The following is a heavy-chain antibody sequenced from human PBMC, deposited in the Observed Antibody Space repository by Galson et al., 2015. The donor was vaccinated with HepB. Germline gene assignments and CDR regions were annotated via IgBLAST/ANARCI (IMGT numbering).Heavy chain of an antibody. V-gene: IGHV1-2*06. CDR1: GYTFIDYY. J-gene: IGHJ3*02. D-gene: IGHD1-26*01. CDR2: IDPNSVGT. Sequence: SVKVSCKASGYTFIDYYIHWVRQAPGQGLEWMGRIDPNSVGTSYAQKFQGRVTLTRDTSISTAYMELSRLRSDDTAVYYCARALSKVGSSRYVLDIWGQGTSVTVSS. CDR3: ARALSKVGSSRYVLDI.